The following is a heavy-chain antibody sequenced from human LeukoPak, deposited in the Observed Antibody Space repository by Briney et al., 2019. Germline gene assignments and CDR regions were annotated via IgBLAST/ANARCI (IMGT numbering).Heavy chain of an antibody. V-gene: IGHV3-74*01. Sequence: GGSLRLSCAASGFTFSSYWMHWVRQAPGKGLVWVSRINSDGSSTFHADSVKGRFTVSRDNAKNTLYLQMDSLRVEDTAVYYCLRGADGYGVFDYWGQGTLVTVSS. D-gene: IGHD5-24*01. CDR3: LRGADGYGVFDY. J-gene: IGHJ4*02. CDR1: GFTFSSYW. CDR2: INSDGSST.